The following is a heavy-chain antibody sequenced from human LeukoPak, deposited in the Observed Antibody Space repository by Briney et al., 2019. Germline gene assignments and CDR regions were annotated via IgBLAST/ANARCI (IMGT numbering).Heavy chain of an antibody. Sequence: SETLSLTCTVSGGSIRSYYWSWIRQPPGKGLEWIGYIHYTGSTNYNPSLKSRVTISVDASKNQFSLQLSSVTATDTAVYFCARHSSSWYPDYWGQGTLVTVSS. CDR2: IHYTGST. CDR1: GGSIRSYY. D-gene: IGHD6-13*01. J-gene: IGHJ4*02. CDR3: ARHSSSWYPDY. V-gene: IGHV4-59*08.